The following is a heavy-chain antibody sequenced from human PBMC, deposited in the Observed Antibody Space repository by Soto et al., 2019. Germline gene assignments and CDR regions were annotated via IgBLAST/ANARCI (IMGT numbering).Heavy chain of an antibody. J-gene: IGHJ4*02. CDR2: LFNGGGA. CDR1: GFTVTNYF. CDR3: ARDEFGGAYDFWH. D-gene: IGHD3-3*01. Sequence: EVQLVESGGGLVQPGGSLRLSCAASGFTVTNYFMTWVRQAPGKGLEWVSVLFNGGGAYYADSVKGRFTIFRDNSENTLYLQMNALRAEDTAVYYCARDEFGGAYDFWHGGQGTLVTVSS. V-gene: IGHV3-66*01.